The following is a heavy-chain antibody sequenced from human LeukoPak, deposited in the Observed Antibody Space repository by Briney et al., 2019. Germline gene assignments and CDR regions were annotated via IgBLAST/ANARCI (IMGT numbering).Heavy chain of an antibody. CDR3: ASASMVRGVIITKKRSYYFDY. CDR2: ISGSGGST. CDR1: GFTFSSYA. V-gene: IGHV3-23*01. J-gene: IGHJ4*02. D-gene: IGHD3-10*01. Sequence: PGGSLRLSCAASGFTFSSYAMSWVRQAPGKGLEWVSAISGSGGSTYYADSVKGRFTISRDNSKNTLYLQMNSLRAEDTAVYYCASASMVRGVIITKKRSYYFDYWGQGTLVTVSS.